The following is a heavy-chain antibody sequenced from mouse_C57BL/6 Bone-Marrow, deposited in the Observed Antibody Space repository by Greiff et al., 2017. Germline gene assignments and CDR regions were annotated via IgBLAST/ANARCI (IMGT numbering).Heavy chain of an antibody. CDR3: ASYDGYPAWFAY. Sequence: VMLVESGPGLVQPLQSLSITCTVSGFSLTSYGVHWVRQSPGKGLEWLGVIWSAGSTDYNAAFISSVSISKDNSKSQVFFKMNSLQADDTAIYSCASYDGYPAWFAYWGQGTRVMVSA. V-gene: IGHV2-2*01. CDR2: IWSAGST. D-gene: IGHD2-3*01. J-gene: IGHJ3*01. CDR1: GFSLTSYG.